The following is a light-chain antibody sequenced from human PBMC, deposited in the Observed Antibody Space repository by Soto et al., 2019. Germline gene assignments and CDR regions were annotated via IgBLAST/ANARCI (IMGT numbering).Light chain of an antibody. CDR2: GAS. V-gene: IGKV3-15*01. CDR1: QSVSSN. J-gene: IGKJ2*01. Sequence: EIVMTQSPATLSVSPGERATLSCRASQSVSSNLAWYQQKPGQAPRLLIYGASTSATGIPARFSGSGSGTGFTLTISSLQSGDFAVYYCQQYDNWQYTFGHGTKLEIK. CDR3: QQYDNWQYT.